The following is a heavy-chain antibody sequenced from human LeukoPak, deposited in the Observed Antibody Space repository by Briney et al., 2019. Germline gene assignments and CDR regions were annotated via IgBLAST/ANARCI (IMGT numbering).Heavy chain of an antibody. Sequence: TTGGSLRLSCAASGFTFSYAWMYWVRQAPGKGLEWVGRIKSKIDGGTVDYAAPVKGRFIISRDDSKNTLYLQMNSLITEDTAVYHCTTDMFYMKGFDPWGQGTLVTVSS. CDR1: GFTFSYAW. CDR2: IKSKIDGGTV. CDR3: TTDMFYMKGFDP. D-gene: IGHD3-10*02. J-gene: IGHJ5*02. V-gene: IGHV3-15*01.